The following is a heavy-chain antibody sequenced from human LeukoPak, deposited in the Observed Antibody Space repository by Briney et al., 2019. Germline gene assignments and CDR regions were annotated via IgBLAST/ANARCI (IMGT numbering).Heavy chain of an antibody. Sequence: GGSLRLSCAASGFTFSSYEMNWVRQAPGKGLEWVSYISSSASTISYADSVKGRFTISRDNAKNSLYLQMNSLRAEDTAVYYCAKDGNERGAETDYMDVWGKGTTVTVSS. D-gene: IGHD1-1*01. V-gene: IGHV3-48*03. CDR2: ISSSASTI. CDR1: GFTFSSYE. CDR3: AKDGNERGAETDYMDV. J-gene: IGHJ6*03.